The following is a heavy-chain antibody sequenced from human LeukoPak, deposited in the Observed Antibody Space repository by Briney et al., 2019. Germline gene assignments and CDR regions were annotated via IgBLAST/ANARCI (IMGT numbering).Heavy chain of an antibody. CDR1: GGTFSSYA. CDR3: ARSGYSSSWDDY. CDR2: IIPILGIA. J-gene: IGHJ4*02. V-gene: IGHV1-69*04. Sequence: ASVKVFCKASGGTFSSYAISWVRQAPGQGLEWMGRIIPILGIANYAQKFQGRVTITADKSTSTAYMELSSLRSEDTAVYYCARSGYSSSWDDYWGQGTLVTVSS. D-gene: IGHD6-13*01.